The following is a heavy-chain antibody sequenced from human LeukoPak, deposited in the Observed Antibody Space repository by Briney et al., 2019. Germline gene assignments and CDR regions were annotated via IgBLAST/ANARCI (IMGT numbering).Heavy chain of an antibody. J-gene: IGHJ4*02. Sequence: SGGSLRLSCAASGFTFSNYWMGWVRQAPGKGLEWAANIKQDGSEKYYVDSMKGRFTISRDNAKNSLYLQMNNLRAEDTAVYYCVREEDNSGYYSVFLDYWGQGTLVTVSS. CDR3: VREEDNSGYYSVFLDY. D-gene: IGHD3-22*01. V-gene: IGHV3-7*01. CDR1: GFTFSNYW. CDR2: IKQDGSEK.